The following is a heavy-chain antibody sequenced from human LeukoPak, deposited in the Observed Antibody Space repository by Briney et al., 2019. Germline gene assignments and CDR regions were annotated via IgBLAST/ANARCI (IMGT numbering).Heavy chain of an antibody. V-gene: IGHV3-23*01. CDR1: GFTVSSNY. CDR2: ISGSGGST. D-gene: IGHD6-13*01. Sequence: GGSLRLSCAASGFTVSSNYMSWVRQAPGKGLEWVSAISGSGGSTYYADSVKGRFTISRDNSKNTLDLQMNSLRAEDTAVYYCAKDAEQQLGLSYFDYWGQGTLVTVSS. J-gene: IGHJ4*02. CDR3: AKDAEQQLGLSYFDY.